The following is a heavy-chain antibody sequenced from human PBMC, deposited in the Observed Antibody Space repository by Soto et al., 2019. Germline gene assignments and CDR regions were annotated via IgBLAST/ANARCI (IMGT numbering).Heavy chain of an antibody. D-gene: IGHD3-10*01. Sequence: PSETLSLTCTVSGGSISSYYWSWIRQPAGKGLEWIGRIYTSGSTNYNPSLKSRVTMSVDTSKNQFSLNLSSVTAAADTAVYYCARDRITLAHDAFDIWGKGTIVTV. V-gene: IGHV4-4*07. CDR3: ARDRITLAHDAFDI. CDR2: IYTSGST. J-gene: IGHJ3*02. CDR1: GGSISSYY.